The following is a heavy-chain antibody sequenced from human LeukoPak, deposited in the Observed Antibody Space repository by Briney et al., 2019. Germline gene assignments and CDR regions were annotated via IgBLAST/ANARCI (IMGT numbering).Heavy chain of an antibody. CDR3: ARDSDSGFQ. D-gene: IGHD3-16*01. V-gene: IGHV4-34*01. CDR2: FDNRGST. J-gene: IGHJ4*02. CDR1: GGSFSFYF. Sequence: PSETLSLTCTVSGGSFSFYFWHWIRQPPGEGLDWIGEFDNRGSTQYKPSLRSRGIISIDTSGNHFSLKLTSVTAADTAVYFCARDSDSGFQWGQGMLVTVSS.